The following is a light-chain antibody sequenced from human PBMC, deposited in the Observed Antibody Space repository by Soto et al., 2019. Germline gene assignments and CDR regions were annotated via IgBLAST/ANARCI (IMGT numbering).Light chain of an antibody. V-gene: IGKV3-11*01. CDR2: DAS. CDR3: QQRSNWPPTWT. CDR1: QSVSSNY. Sequence: ETALTQPPATLSLSQAERATLSCRASQSVSSNYLAWYQQKRGQAPRLLINDASKRATGIPGRFSGSGSGTDFTLTISSLEPEDFAVYYCQQRSNWPPTWTFGQGTMVDIK. J-gene: IGKJ1*01.